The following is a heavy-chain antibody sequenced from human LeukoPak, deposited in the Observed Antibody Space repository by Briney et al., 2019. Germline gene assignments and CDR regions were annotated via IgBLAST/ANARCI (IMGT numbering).Heavy chain of an antibody. CDR1: GGSISSYY. Sequence: PSETLSLTCTVSGGSISSYYWSWIRQPPGKGLEWIGYIYYSGSTNYNPSLKSRVTISVDTSKNQFSLKLSSVTPADTAVYYCARDTGSYWGQGTLVTVSS. V-gene: IGHV4-59*01. D-gene: IGHD1-14*01. J-gene: IGHJ4*02. CDR2: IYYSGST. CDR3: ARDTGSY.